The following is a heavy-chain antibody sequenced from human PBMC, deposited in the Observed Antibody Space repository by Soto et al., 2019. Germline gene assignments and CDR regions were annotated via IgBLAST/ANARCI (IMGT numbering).Heavy chain of an antibody. J-gene: IGHJ3*02. CDR2: INSDGSST. V-gene: IGHV3-74*01. D-gene: IGHD2-21*02. CDR3: ARDQYCGGDCYLDDAFDI. Sequence: PGGSLRLSCAASGFTFSSYWMHWVRQAPGKGLVWVSRINSDGSSTSYADSVKGRFTISRDNAKNTLYLQMNSLRAEGTAVYYCARDQYCGGDCYLDDAFDIWGQGTMVTVS. CDR1: GFTFSSYW.